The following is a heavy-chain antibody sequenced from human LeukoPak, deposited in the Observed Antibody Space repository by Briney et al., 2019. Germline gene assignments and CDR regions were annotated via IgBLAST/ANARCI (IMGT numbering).Heavy chain of an antibody. J-gene: IGHJ4*02. CDR3: TRRVLGGDCYYDY. Sequence: GGSLRLSCAASGFTFSDHYMDWVRQAPAKELAWVGRAGNKAVSYNTDYAASVRGRFTISRDDSKNSLFLQMNSLKTEDTAVYYCTRRVLGGDCYYDYWGQGTLVTVSS. CDR2: AGNKAVSYNT. V-gene: IGHV3-72*01. D-gene: IGHD2-21*02. CDR1: GFTFSDHY.